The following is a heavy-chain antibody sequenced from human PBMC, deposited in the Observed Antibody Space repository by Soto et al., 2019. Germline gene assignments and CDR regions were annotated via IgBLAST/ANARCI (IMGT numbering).Heavy chain of an antibody. J-gene: IGHJ6*03. V-gene: IGHV4-39*01. CDR3: ARVPTGGHIIIYHYYMDV. D-gene: IGHD3-10*01. CDR1: GGSISSSSYY. Sequence: QLQLQESGPGLVKPSETLSITCTVSGGSISSSSYYWGWIRQRPGKGLEWIGSIYYSGGTYYNTSLKSRVTISIDTSKNQFSLNLSSVTAEDTAVYYCARVPTGGHIIIYHYYMDVWGKGTTVTVSS. CDR2: IYYSGGT.